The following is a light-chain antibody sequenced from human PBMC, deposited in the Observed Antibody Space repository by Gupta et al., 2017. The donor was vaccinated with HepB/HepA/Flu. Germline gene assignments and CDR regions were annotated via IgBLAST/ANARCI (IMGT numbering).Light chain of an antibody. J-gene: IGLJ2*01. V-gene: IGLV3-21*04. CDR1: NIGSKS. CDR2: YDS. Sequence: SSVLTQPPSVSDAPGKTAWITCGGNNIGSKSIHWHQQKPGQAPMTVIYYDSDRPSGIPERFSGSNSGKTANLTISRVEAGDEADYYCQVWDSSSDHVRFGGGTKLTVL. CDR3: QVWDSSSDHVR.